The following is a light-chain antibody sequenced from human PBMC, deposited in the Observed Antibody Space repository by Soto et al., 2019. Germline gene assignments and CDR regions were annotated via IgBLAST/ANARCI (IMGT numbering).Light chain of an antibody. V-gene: IGLV2-23*02. CDR3: CSYAGTNTYV. Sequence: QSALTQPASVSGSPGQSISISCTGTSSEVGNFNLVSWYQHHPGKAPKLIIFEVSRRPSGVSNRFSGSKSGNTASLTISGLQTEDEADYHCCSYAGTNTYVFGTGTKLTVL. J-gene: IGLJ1*01. CDR1: SSEVGNFNL. CDR2: EVS.